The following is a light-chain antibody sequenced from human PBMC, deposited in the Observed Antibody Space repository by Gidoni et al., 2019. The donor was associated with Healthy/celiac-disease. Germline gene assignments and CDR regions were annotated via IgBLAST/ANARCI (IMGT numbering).Light chain of an antibody. J-gene: IGLJ2*01. V-gene: IGLV2-14*01. CDR1: SSDAGGYNY. CDR3: SSYTSSSTLV. CDR2: EVS. Sequence: QSALTQSASVSGSPGLSITISCTGTSSDAGGYNYVSWYQQHPGKAPKLMIYEVSARPSGVSSRFAGSKSGNTASLTISGLQAEDEADYYCSSYTSSSTLVFGGGTKLTVL.